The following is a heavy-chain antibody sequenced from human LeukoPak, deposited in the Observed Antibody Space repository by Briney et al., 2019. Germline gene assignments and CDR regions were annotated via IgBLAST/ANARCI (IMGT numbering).Heavy chain of an antibody. Sequence: SEALSLTCTVSGGSISSYYWSWIRQPAGKGLEWIGRIYTSWSTNYNPSLKSRVTMSVDTSKNQFSLKLSSVTAADTAVYYCARLYSGYAFGENWFDPWGQGTLVTVSS. J-gene: IGHJ5*02. V-gene: IGHV4-4*07. CDR1: GGSISSYY. CDR2: IYTSWST. D-gene: IGHD5-12*01. CDR3: ARLYSGYAFGENWFDP.